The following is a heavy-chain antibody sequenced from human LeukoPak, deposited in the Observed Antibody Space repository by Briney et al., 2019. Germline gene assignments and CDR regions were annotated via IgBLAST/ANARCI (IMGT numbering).Heavy chain of an antibody. Sequence: GGSLRLSCAASGFTFSSYSMNWVRQAPGKGLEWVSYISSSSSTIYYADSVKGRFTISRDNCKNTLYLQMNGLRAEDTAVYYCAKGYHITTQNYCFDFWGQGTLVTVSS. CDR1: GFTFSSYS. J-gene: IGHJ4*02. CDR3: AKGYHITTQNYCFDF. D-gene: IGHD3-9*01. V-gene: IGHV3-48*01. CDR2: ISSSSSTI.